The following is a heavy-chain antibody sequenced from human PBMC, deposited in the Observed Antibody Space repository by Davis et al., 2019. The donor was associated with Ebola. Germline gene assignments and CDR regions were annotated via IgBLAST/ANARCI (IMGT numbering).Heavy chain of an antibody. CDR3: ARGWSLRDYYAMDV. Sequence: MPSETLSLTCTVSGGSISSYYWSWIRQPPGKGLEWIGEINHSGSTNYNPSLKSRVTVSVDTSKNHFSLKLSSVTAADTAVYYCARGWSLRDYYAMDVWGQGTTVTVSS. J-gene: IGHJ6*02. CDR2: INHSGST. V-gene: IGHV4-34*01. D-gene: IGHD2-8*02. CDR1: GGSISSYY.